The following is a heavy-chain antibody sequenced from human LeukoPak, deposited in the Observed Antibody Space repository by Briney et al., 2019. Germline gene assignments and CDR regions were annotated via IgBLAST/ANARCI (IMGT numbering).Heavy chain of an antibody. D-gene: IGHD6-13*01. J-gene: IGHJ6*03. CDR3: ARGVGSSSWYGGYYYYYYMDV. V-gene: IGHV4-39*07. Sequence: SEPLSLTCTVSGGSISSSSYYWGWIRQPPGKGLEWIGSIYYSGSTYYNPSLKSRVTISVDTSKNQFSLKLSSVTAADTAVYYCARGVGSSSWYGGYYYYYYMDVWGKGTTVTVSS. CDR1: GGSISSSSYY. CDR2: IYYSGST.